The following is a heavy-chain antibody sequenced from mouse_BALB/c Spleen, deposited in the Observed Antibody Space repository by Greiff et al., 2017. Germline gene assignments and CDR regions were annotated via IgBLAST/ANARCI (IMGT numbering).Heavy chain of an antibody. CDR2: IYPGDGDT. CDR3: ARGGPYYGYSYAMDY. Sequence: LVESGPELVKPGASVKISCKASGYAFSSSWMNWVKQRPGQGLEWIGRIYPGDGDTNYNGKFKGKATLTADKSSSTAYMQLSSLTSVDSAVYFCARGGPYYGYSYAMDYWGQGTSVTVSS. J-gene: IGHJ4*01. D-gene: IGHD2-2*01. V-gene: IGHV1-82*01. CDR1: GYAFSSSW.